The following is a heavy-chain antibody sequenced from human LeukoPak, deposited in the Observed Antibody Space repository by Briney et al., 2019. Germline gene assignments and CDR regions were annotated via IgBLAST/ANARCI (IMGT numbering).Heavy chain of an antibody. Sequence: SVKVSCKASGGTFSSYAISWVRQAPGQGREWMGGIIPIFGTANYAQKFQGRVTITTDESTSTAYMQMSSLRSEDAAVYYCAREGSPGRGSYLYWGQGTLVTVSS. J-gene: IGHJ4*02. CDR1: GGTFSSYA. CDR2: IIPIFGTA. CDR3: AREGSPGRGSYLY. D-gene: IGHD1-26*01. V-gene: IGHV1-69*05.